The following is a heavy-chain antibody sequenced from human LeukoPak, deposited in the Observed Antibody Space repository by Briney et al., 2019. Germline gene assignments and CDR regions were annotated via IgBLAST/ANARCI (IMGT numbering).Heavy chain of an antibody. CDR2: ITGSGGST. Sequence: GGSLGLSCAASEFTFSTYSMNWVRQAPGKGLEWVSTITGSGGSTDYADSVKGRFTISRVNSKNTLYLQMNSLRAEDTAVYYCAKDSYRLDLVAVPAASPWDYWGQGTLVTVSS. CDR3: AKDSYRLDLVAVPAASPWDY. J-gene: IGHJ4*02. V-gene: IGHV3-23*01. D-gene: IGHD2-2*03. CDR1: EFTFSTYS.